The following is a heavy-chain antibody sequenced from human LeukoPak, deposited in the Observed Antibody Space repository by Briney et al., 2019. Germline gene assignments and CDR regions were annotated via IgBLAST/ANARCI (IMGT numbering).Heavy chain of an antibody. V-gene: IGHV4-59*01. D-gene: IGHD3-9*01. CDR1: GGSISSYY. Sequence: PPETLSLTCTVSGGSISSYYWSWIRQPPGKGLEWIGYIYYSGSTNYNPSLKSRVTISVDTSKNQFSLRLRSVTAADTAVYYCARVGGRGILTDDYWGQGTLVTVSS. J-gene: IGHJ4*02. CDR3: ARVGGRGILTDDY. CDR2: IYYSGST.